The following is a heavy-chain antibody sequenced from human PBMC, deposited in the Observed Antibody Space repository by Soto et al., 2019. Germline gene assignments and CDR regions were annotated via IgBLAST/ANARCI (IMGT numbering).Heavy chain of an antibody. Sequence: GGSLRLSCAASGFTFSSYAMSWVRQAPGKGLEWVSAISGSGGSTYYADSVKGRFTISRDNSKNTLYLQMNSLRAEDTAVYYCAKDNVPYCGGDCSNWGQGTLVTVSS. V-gene: IGHV3-23*01. CDR2: ISGSGGST. D-gene: IGHD2-21*02. CDR1: GFTFSSYA. CDR3: AKDNVPYCGGDCSN. J-gene: IGHJ4*02.